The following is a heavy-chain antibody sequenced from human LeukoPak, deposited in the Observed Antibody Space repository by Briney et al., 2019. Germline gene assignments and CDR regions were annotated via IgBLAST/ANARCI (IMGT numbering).Heavy chain of an antibody. V-gene: IGHV1-2*02. CDR3: SRGCSGGSCYYYYYMDV. D-gene: IGHD2-15*01. CDR2: INPNSGGT. Sequence: ASVKLSFKASGYTFTGYYMHWGRQAPGQGLELMGWINPNSGGTNYAQKFQSRVTMTRDTSISTPYMELSRLRSDDTPVYYYSRGCSGGSCYYYYYMDVWGKGTTVTVSS. J-gene: IGHJ6*03. CDR1: GYTFTGYY.